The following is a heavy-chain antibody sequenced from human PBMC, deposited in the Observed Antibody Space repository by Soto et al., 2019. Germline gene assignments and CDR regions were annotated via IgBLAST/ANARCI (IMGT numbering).Heavy chain of an antibody. CDR3: ASWLYGGWHEDYFDY. D-gene: IGHD6-19*01. J-gene: IGHJ4*02. CDR2: IIPILGIA. CDR1: GGTFSSYT. V-gene: IGHV1-69*02. Sequence: QVQLVQSGAEVKKPGSSVKVSCKASGGTFSSYTISWVRQAPGQGLEWMGRIIPILGIANYAQKFQGRVTITADKSTSTAYMELSSLRSEDTAVYYCASWLYGGWHEDYFDYWGQGTLVTVSS.